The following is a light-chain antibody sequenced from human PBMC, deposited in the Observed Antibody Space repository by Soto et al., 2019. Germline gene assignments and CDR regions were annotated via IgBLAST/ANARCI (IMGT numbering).Light chain of an antibody. CDR2: GAS. V-gene: IGKV3-20*01. Sequence: EIVLTQSPGTLSLSPGERATLSCRASQSVSSSYLAWYQQKPGQAPRLLIYGASSRATGIPDRFSGSGSGTDFTLTISRLEPEDFAVYYWQQYGSSPRSITFGQGTRLEI. CDR1: QSVSSSY. J-gene: IGKJ5*01. CDR3: QQYGSSPRSIT.